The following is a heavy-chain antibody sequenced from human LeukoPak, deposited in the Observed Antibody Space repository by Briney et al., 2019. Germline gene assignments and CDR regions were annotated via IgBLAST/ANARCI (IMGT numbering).Heavy chain of an antibody. CDR3: ATGAPYYDFWSSYSPFAY. CDR1: VGTFSSYA. Sequence: ASVKVSCKASVGTFSSYAISWVRQAPGQGLEWMGRIIPILGIANYAQKFQGRVTITADKSTSTAYMELSSLRSEDTAVYYCATGAPYYDFWSSYSPFAYWGQGPLVTVSS. V-gene: IGHV1-69*04. J-gene: IGHJ4*02. CDR2: IIPILGIA. D-gene: IGHD3-3*01.